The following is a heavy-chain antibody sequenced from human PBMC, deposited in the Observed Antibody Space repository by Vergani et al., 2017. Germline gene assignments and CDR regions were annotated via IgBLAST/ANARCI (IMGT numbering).Heavy chain of an antibody. CDR1: GGSISSGSYY. V-gene: IGHV4-61*02. D-gene: IGHD1-26*01. Sequence: QVQLQESGPGLVKPSQTLSLTCTVSGGSISSGSYYWSWIRQPAGKGLEWIGRIYTSGSTNYNPSLKSRVTISVDTSKNQFSLKLSSVTAADTAVYYFARDEWEHRGGGPNDYWGQGTLVTVSS. J-gene: IGHJ4*02. CDR3: ARDEWEHRGGGPNDY. CDR2: IYTSGST.